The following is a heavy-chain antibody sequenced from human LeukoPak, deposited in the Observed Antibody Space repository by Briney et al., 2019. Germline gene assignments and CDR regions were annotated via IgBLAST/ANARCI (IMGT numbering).Heavy chain of an antibody. D-gene: IGHD5-24*01. J-gene: IGHJ4*02. CDR2: INHSGST. V-gene: IGHV4-34*01. CDR3: ASRDGFEFESH. Sequence: SETLSLTCAVYGGSFSGYYWSWLRQPPGKGLEWIGEINHSGSTNYNPSLTSRVTISVDTSKNHFVLTLCSVTAADTAVYYCASRDGFEFESHWGQGTLVTVSS. CDR1: GGSFSGYY.